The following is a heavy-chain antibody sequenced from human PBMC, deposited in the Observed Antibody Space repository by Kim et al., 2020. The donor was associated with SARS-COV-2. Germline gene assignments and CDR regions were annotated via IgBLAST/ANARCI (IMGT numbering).Heavy chain of an antibody. V-gene: IGHV4-4*02. CDR3: ARDRRPAAGLGIAAAGNQI. CDR1: GGSISSSNW. Sequence: SETLSLTCAVSGGSISSSNWWSWVRQPPGKGLEWIGEIYHSGSTNYNPSLKSRVTISVDKSKNQFSLKLSSVTAADTAVYYCARDRRPAAGLGIAAAGNQIWGQGTLVTVSS. D-gene: IGHD6-13*01. J-gene: IGHJ4*02. CDR2: IYHSGST.